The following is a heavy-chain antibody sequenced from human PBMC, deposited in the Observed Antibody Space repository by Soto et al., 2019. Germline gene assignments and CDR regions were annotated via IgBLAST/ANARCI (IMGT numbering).Heavy chain of an antibody. V-gene: IGHV4-30-4*01. CDR2: IYYSGST. CDR3: ARAKGDY. J-gene: IGHJ4*02. CDR1: GGSINSGDYY. Sequence: QVQLQESGPGLVKPSQTLSLTCTVSGGSINSGDYYWTWIRQPPGKGLEWIGYIYYSGSTYSNPSLKSRLTMSIDTSKNQFSPKLSSVTAADTAVYYCARAKGDYWGQGTLVTVSS.